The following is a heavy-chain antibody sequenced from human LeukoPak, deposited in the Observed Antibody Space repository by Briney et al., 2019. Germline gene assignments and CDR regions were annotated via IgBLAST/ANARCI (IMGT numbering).Heavy chain of an antibody. CDR3: ARAETRGYGGYDLGY. CDR2: IYYSGST. CDR1: GGSISSYY. V-gene: IGHV4-59*01. Sequence: SETLSLTCTVAGGSISSYYWSWIRQPPGKGLEWIGYIYYSGSTNYNPSLKSRVTISVDTSKNHFSLKVSSVTAADTAVYYCARAETRGYGGYDLGYWGQGTLVIVSS. D-gene: IGHD5-12*01. J-gene: IGHJ4*02.